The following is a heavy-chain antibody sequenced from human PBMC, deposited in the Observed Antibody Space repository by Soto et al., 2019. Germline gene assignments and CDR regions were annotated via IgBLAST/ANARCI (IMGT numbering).Heavy chain of an antibody. CDR2: LYTRGTT. CDR1: GASISNFY. J-gene: IGHJ4*02. D-gene: IGHD3-16*02. V-gene: IGHV4-4*07. CDR3: AKGKDYDFTWGSDRYTSHY. Sequence: PSETLSLTCSVSGASISNFYWSWIRQPAGKGLEWIGRLYTRGTTDYNPSLKSRVTMSIDTSKNRVSLSLTSVTAADTAVYYCAKGKDYDFTWGSDRYTSHYWGRGTLVTVSS.